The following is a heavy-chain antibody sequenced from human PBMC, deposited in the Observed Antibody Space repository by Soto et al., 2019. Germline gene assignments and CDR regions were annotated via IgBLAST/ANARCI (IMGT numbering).Heavy chain of an antibody. V-gene: IGHV1-69*12. CDR1: GCTFSSYA. J-gene: IGHJ4*02. D-gene: IGHD3-22*01. CDR2: IIPIFGTA. CDR3: ARDGTYDRSGYYLGY. Sequence: HVQLVQSAAEVKKPGSSVKVSCKASGCTFSSYAISWVRQAPGQGLEWMGGIIPIFGTANYAQKFKGRVTITADESTSTAYMELRSLRSEDTTVYYCARDGTYDRSGYYLGYWGQGTLVTVYS.